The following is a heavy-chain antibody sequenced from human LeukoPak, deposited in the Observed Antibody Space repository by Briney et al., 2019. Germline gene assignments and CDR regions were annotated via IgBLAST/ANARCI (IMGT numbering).Heavy chain of an antibody. V-gene: IGHV4-39*07. CDR3: AREYIVVVTAQGWFDP. CDR1: GGSISSSSYY. J-gene: IGHJ5*02. D-gene: IGHD2-21*02. CDR2: IYYSGST. Sequence: SETLSLTCTVSGGSISSSSYYWGWIRQPPGKGLEWIGSIYYSGSTYYNPSLKSRVTISVDTSKNQFSLKLSSVTAADTAVYYCAREYIVVVTAQGWFDPWGQGTLVTVSS.